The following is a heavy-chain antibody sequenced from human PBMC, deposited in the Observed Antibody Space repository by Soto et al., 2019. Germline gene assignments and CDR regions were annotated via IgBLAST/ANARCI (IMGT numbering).Heavy chain of an antibody. J-gene: IGHJ5*02. CDR1: GYTFTSYD. Sequence: DSLQVSCTASGYTFTSYDINWVRQATGQGLEWMGWMNPNSGNTGYAQKFQGRVTMTRNTSISTAYMELSSLRSEDTAVYYCARGGYSHYNGFEPWCQGTLVSVVS. CDR2: MNPNSGNT. V-gene: IGHV1-8*01. D-gene: IGHD1-26*01. CDR3: ARGGYSHYNGFEP.